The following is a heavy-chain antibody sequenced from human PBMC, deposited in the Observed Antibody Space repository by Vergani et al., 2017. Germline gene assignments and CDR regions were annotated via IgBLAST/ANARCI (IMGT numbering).Heavy chain of an antibody. CDR3: VKDIAASGNYWYFDL. V-gene: IGHV3-33*03. J-gene: IGHJ2*01. CDR1: GFTFSTYG. Sequence: QVQLVESGGGVVQPGRSLRLSCAASGFTFSTYGMHWVRQAPGKGLEWVAVIWYDGSKKYYGDSVKGRFTISRDNAKNSLYLQMNSLRAEDTALYYCVKDIAASGNYWYFDLWGRGTLVTVSS. D-gene: IGHD6-13*01. CDR2: IWYDGSKK.